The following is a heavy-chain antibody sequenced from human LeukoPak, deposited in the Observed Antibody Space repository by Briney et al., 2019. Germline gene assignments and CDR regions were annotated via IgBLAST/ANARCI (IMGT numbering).Heavy chain of an antibody. CDR1: GYTFTSYY. CDR2: INPSGGST. Sequence: ASVKVSCKASGYTFTSYYMHWVRQAPGQGLEWMGIINPSGGSTSCAQKFQGRVTMTRDTSTSTVYMELSSLRSEDTAVYYCARVGQLWFHGDYWGQGTLVTVSS. J-gene: IGHJ4*02. CDR3: ARVGQLWFHGDY. D-gene: IGHD5-18*01. V-gene: IGHV1-46*01.